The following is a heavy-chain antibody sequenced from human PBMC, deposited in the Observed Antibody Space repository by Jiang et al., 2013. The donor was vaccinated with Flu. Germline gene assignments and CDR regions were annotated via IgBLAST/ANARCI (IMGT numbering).Heavy chain of an antibody. CDR2: ISAYNGNT. D-gene: IGHD3-10*01. V-gene: IGHV1-18*04. J-gene: IGHJ6*02. CDR1: GYTFTSYG. CDR3: ARDDVLLWFGELLAYYYYGMDV. Sequence: GAEVKKPGASVKVSCKASGYTFTSYGISWVRQAPGQGLEWMGWISAYNGNTNYAQKLQGRVTMTTDTSTSTAYMELRSLRSDDTAVYYCARDDVLLWFGELLAYYYYGMDVWGQGTTVTVSS.